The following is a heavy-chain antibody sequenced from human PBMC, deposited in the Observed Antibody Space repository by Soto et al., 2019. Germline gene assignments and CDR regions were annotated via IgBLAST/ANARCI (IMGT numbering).Heavy chain of an antibody. V-gene: IGHV4-34*01. CDR1: GGSFSGYY. Sequence: PWETLSLTCAVYGGSFSGYYWSWIRQPPGKGLEWIGEINHSGSTNYNPSLKSRVTISVDTSKNQFSLKLSSVTAADTAVYYCARGRYYDSSGYYYMDAFDIWGQGTMVTVSS. CDR3: ARGRYYDSSGYYYMDAFDI. CDR2: INHSGST. J-gene: IGHJ3*02. D-gene: IGHD3-22*01.